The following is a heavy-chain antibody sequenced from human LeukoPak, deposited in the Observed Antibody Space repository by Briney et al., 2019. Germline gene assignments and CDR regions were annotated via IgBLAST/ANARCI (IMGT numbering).Heavy chain of an antibody. CDR1: EFPVSSNY. D-gene: IGHD7-27*01. J-gene: IGHJ4*02. V-gene: IGHV3-30*02. CDR2: IRYDGSNK. CDR3: ARDDWGSGIPLLY. Sequence: GGSLRLSCAASEFPVSSNYMSWVRQAPGKGLEWVAFIRYDGSNKYYADSVKGRFTISRDNSKNTLYLQMNSLRAEDTAVYYCARDDWGSGIPLLYWGQGTLVTVSS.